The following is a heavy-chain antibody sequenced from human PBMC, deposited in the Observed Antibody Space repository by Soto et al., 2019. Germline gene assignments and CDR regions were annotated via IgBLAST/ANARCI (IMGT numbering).Heavy chain of an antibody. D-gene: IGHD3-10*01. CDR3: VRGLPGGFDP. Sequence: GGSLRLSCGASGFIFSNFDMHWVRQTTEKGLEWVSGIGFAGDTNYSGSVKGRFTISRENAKNSLFLQMNSLRVGDTTVYYCVRGLPGGFDPWGQGTLVTVSS. V-gene: IGHV3-13*01. J-gene: IGHJ5*02. CDR1: GFIFSNFD. CDR2: IGFAGDT.